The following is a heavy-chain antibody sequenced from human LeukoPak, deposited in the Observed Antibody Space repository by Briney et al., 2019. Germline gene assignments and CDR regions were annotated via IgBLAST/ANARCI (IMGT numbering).Heavy chain of an antibody. CDR1: GYTFTSYG. V-gene: IGHV1-18*01. J-gene: IGHJ6*02. CDR3: ARERGRYCSGGSCYSWGYYYGMDV. Sequence: ASVKVSCKASGYTFTSYGISWVRQAPGQGLEWMGWISAYNGNTNYAQKLQGRVTMTTDTSTSTAYMELRSLRSDDTAVYYCARERGRYCSGGSCYSWGYYYGMDVWGQGTTVTVSS. CDR2: ISAYNGNT. D-gene: IGHD2-15*01.